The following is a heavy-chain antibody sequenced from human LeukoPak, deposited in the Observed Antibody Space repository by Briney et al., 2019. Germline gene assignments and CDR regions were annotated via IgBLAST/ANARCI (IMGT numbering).Heavy chain of an antibody. J-gene: IGHJ5*02. CDR3: AKSGRLYGGNSFWFDP. D-gene: IGHD4-23*01. V-gene: IGHV3-15*01. CDR1: GSTFSSYA. CDR2: IRDKTDGGTT. Sequence: GGSLRLSCAASGSTFSSYAMSWVRKAPGKGLEWVGRIRDKTDGGTTDYAAPVKGRFTISRDNSKNTLYLQMNSLRAEDTAVYYCAKSGRLYGGNSFWFDPWGQGTLVTVSS.